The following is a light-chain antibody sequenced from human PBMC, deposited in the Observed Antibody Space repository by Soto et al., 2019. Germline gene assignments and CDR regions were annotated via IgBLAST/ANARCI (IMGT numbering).Light chain of an antibody. CDR2: GVS. J-gene: IGLJ1*01. CDR3: NSYSRSVTYV. CDR1: SSDVRGYNY. Sequence: QSALTQPASVSASLGQSITISCTGTSSDVRGYNYVSWYQQHPGNAPKLMIYGVSNGPSGVSNRFSGSKSGTTASLTISGLQAEDEADYYCNSYSRSVTYVFGTGTKVTVL. V-gene: IGLV2-14*03.